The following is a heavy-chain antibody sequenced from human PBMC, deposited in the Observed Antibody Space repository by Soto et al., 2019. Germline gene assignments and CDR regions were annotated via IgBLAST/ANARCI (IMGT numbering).Heavy chain of an antibody. D-gene: IGHD1-26*01. CDR3: ARLPNRSPQK. CDR1: GFTFSSYW. V-gene: IGHV3-74*01. J-gene: IGHJ1*01. Sequence: EVQLVESGGGLVQPGGSLRLSCVASGFTFSSYWMHWVRQAPGKGLVWVSSISNDGSSIYADPVKGRFTIYRDNAKNTLYLQMNSLSAEDTAVYYGARLPNRSPQKWGQGTLVIVSP. CDR2: ISNDGSS.